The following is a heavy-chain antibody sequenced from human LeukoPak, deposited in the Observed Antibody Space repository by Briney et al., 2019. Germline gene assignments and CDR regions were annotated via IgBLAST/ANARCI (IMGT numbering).Heavy chain of an antibody. CDR1: GCTFTNYG. D-gene: IGHD6-13*01. V-gene: IGHV1-18*01. CDR3: ARDLYFSRYSSSWSFDY. Sequence: ASVTVSCMASGCTFTNYGISWVRQAPGQGLEWMGWISAYNGNTNYAQKLQGRVTMTTDTSTRTAYMELRSLRSDDADTYDSARDLYFSRYSSSWSFDYWGQGTLVTVSS. J-gene: IGHJ4*02. CDR2: ISAYNGNT.